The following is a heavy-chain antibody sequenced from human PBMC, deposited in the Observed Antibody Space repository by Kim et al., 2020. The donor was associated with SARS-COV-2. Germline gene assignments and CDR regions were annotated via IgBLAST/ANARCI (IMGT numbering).Heavy chain of an antibody. V-gene: IGHV3-15*01. CDR2: IKSKTDGGTT. CDR3: TTVSPLLWFGELLSYPRRRGMDV. J-gene: IGHJ6*02. CDR1: GFTFSNAW. Sequence: GGSLRLSCAASGFTFSNAWMSWVRQAPGKGLEWVGRIKSKTDGGTTDYAAPVKGRFTISRDDSKNTLYLQMNSLKTEDTAVYYCTTVSPLLWFGELLSYPRRRGMDVWGQGTTVTVSS. D-gene: IGHD3-10*01.